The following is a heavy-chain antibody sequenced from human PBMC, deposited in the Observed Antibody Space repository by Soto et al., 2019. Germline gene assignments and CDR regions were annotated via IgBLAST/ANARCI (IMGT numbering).Heavy chain of an antibody. CDR2: INSDGSST. CDR1: GFTFSSYG. D-gene: IGHD3-10*01. Sequence: GGSMRLSCAASGFTFSSYGMHWVRQAPGKGLVWVSRINSDGSSTSYADSVKGRFTISRDNAKNTLYLQMNSLRAEDTAVYYCARAKWHDGSGRVREFDYWGQGA. V-gene: IGHV3-74*01. J-gene: IGHJ4*02. CDR3: ARAKWHDGSGRVREFDY.